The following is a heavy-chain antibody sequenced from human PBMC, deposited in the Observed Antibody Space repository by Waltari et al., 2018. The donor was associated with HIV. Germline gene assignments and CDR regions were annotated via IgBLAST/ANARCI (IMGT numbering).Heavy chain of an antibody. CDR3: ARRGSSGSYWFDP. CDR1: GYTFTAYY. Sequence: QVQLVQSGAEVKKRGASVKVSCKASGYTFTAYYMHGVRQAPGQGLEWMGRINPNSGGTNYAQKFQGRVTMTRDTSISTAYMELSRLRSDDTAVYYCARRGSSGSYWFDPWGQGTLVTVSS. CDR2: INPNSGGT. D-gene: IGHD1-26*01. V-gene: IGHV1-2*06. J-gene: IGHJ5*02.